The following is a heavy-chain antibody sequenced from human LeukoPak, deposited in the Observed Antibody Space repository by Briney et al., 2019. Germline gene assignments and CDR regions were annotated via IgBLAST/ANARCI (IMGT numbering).Heavy chain of an antibody. J-gene: IGHJ4*02. Sequence: PSETLSLTCTVSGGSVSSGSYYWSWIRQPPGKGLEWIGYIYYSGSTNYNPSLKSRVTISVDTSKNQFSLKLSSVTAADTAVYYCARQIYGSGSYYPLDYWGQGILVTVSS. CDR3: ARQIYGSGSYYPLDY. D-gene: IGHD3-10*01. CDR2: IYYSGST. CDR1: GGSVSSGSYY. V-gene: IGHV4-61*01.